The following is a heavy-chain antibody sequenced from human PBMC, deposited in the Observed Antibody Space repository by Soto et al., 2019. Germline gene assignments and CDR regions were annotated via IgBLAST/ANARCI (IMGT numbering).Heavy chain of an antibody. CDR3: ARGPLLMVYATSYYYYGMDV. J-gene: IGHJ6*02. Sequence: PVGSLRLSCAASGFTFSSYAMHWVRQAPGKGLEWVAVISYDGSNKYYADSVKGRFTISRDNSKNTLYLQMNSLRAEDTAVYYCARGPLLMVYATSYYYYGMDVWGQGTTVTVSS. V-gene: IGHV3-30-3*01. CDR1: GFTFSSYA. CDR2: ISYDGSNK. D-gene: IGHD2-8*01.